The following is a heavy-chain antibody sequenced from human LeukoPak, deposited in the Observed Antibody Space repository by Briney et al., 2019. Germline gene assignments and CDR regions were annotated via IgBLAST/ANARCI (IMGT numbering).Heavy chain of an antibody. CDR3: ARESQDDAFDI. Sequence: ASVKVSCKASGYTFTSYDINWVRQATGQGLEWMGWMNPNSGNTGYAQKFQGRVTITRNTSISTAYMELSSLRSEDTAVYYCARESQDDAFDIWGQGTMVTVSS. CDR1: GYTFTSYD. CDR2: MNPNSGNT. V-gene: IGHV1-8*03. J-gene: IGHJ3*02.